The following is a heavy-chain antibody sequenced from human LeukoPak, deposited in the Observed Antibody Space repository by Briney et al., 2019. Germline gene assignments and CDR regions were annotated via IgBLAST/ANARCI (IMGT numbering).Heavy chain of an antibody. CDR2: IYYSGST. CDR3: ARTSRHFYGSGSNLTPWPADMDV. Sequence: SETLSLTRTVSGGSINSYYWTWIRQPPGKGLEWIGYIYYSGSTHYNPSLNSRVTISMDTSKNHFSLKLSSVTAADTAIYYCARTSRHFYGSGSNLTPWPADMDVWGQGTKVTVSS. V-gene: IGHV4-59*01. CDR1: GGSINSYY. D-gene: IGHD3-10*01. J-gene: IGHJ6*02.